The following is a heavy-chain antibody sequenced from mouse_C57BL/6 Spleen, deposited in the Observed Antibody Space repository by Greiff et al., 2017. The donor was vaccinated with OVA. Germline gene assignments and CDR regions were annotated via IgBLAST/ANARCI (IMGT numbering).Heavy chain of an antibody. CDR2: IYPGNSDT. CDR1: GYTFTSYW. Sequence: VQLQQSGTVLARPGASVEMSCKTSGYTFTSYWMHWVKQRPGQGLEWIGAIYPGNSDTSYNQKFKGKAKLTAVTSASTAYMELSSLTNEDSAVYYCTRGDYGYDRDYYAMDYWGQGTSVTVSS. V-gene: IGHV1-5*01. J-gene: IGHJ4*01. CDR3: TRGDYGYDRDYYAMDY. D-gene: IGHD2-2*01.